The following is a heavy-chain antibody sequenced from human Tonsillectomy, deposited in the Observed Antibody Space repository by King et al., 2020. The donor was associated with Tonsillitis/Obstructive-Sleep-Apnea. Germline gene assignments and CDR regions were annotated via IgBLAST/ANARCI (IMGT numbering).Heavy chain of an antibody. CDR1: GFTFNIYS. Sequence: VQLVESGGGLVKPGGSLRLSCAASGFTFNIYSMNWVRQAPGKGLEWVSSISSSSNYVYYADSVKGRFTISRENAKNSLYLQMNSLRAEDTAVYYYATEDGGAVAGTGLGYWGQGTLVTVSS. V-gene: IGHV3-21*01. J-gene: IGHJ4*02. D-gene: IGHD6-19*01. CDR2: ISSSSNYV. CDR3: ATEDGGAVAGTGLGY.